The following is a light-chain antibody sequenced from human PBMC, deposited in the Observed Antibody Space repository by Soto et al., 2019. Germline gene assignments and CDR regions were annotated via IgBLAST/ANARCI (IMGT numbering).Light chain of an antibody. J-gene: IGKJ4*01. Sequence: DIQMTQSPSSVSASVGDSVTITCRASQGIDNWLAWYQQKPGMAPKRLISAASNLQSGVPTRVSGSGSGTDFTLTINSLQPEDFATYFCQQAIHFPLAFGGGTKVEI. CDR2: AAS. CDR1: QGIDNW. V-gene: IGKV1-12*01. CDR3: QQAIHFPLA.